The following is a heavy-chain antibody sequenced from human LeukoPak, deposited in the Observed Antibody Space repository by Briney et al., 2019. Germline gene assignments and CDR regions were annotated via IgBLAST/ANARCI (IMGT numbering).Heavy chain of an antibody. D-gene: IGHD2-2*01. CDR2: INHSGST. CDR1: GGSFSGYY. V-gene: IGHV4-34*01. CDR3: ATTAVVPAATDWYFDL. Sequence: PSETLSLTCAVYGGSFSGYYWSWIRQPPGKGLEWIGEINHSGSTNYNPSLKSRVTISVDTSKNQFPLKLSSVTAADTAVYYCATTAVVPAATDWYFDLWGRGTLVTVSS. J-gene: IGHJ2*01.